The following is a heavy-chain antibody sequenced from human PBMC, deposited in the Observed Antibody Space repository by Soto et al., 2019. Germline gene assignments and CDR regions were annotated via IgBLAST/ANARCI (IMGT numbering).Heavy chain of an antibody. V-gene: IGHV4-34*01. CDR1: GGSFSGYY. CDR2: INHSGST. Sequence: QVQLQQWGAGLLKPSETLSLTCAVYGGSFSGYYWSWIRQPPGKGLEWIGEINHSGSTNYNPSLKSRVTRSVDTSKNQFSLKLSSVTAADTAVYYCARGIRVGLRGVGYWGQGTLVTVSS. J-gene: IGHJ4*02. D-gene: IGHD2-8*01. CDR3: ARGIRVGLRGVGY.